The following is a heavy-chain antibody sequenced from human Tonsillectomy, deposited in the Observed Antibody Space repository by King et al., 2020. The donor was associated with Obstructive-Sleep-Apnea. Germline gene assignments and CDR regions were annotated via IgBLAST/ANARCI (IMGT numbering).Heavy chain of an antibody. J-gene: IGHJ4*02. CDR1: GFTFSNYG. Sequence: VQLVESGGGVVQPGRSLRLSCAASGFTFSNYGMHWVRQAPGTGLEWVTVISYDGSNKYYADSVKGRFTISRDDSKNMVYLQMNSLRTEDTAVYYCATKSPHSDYWGQGTLVTVSS. CDR3: ATKSPHSDY. V-gene: IGHV3-30*03. CDR2: ISYDGSNK.